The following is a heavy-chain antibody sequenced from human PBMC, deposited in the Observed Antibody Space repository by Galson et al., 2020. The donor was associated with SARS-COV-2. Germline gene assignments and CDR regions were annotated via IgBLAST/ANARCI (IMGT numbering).Heavy chain of an antibody. D-gene: IGHD3-10*01. CDR2: ISNIGDYT. CDR1: GFTFSTYA. V-gene: IGHV3-23*01. Sequence: GGSLRLSCEASGFTFSTYAMNWVRQTPGKGLEWVSAISNIGDYTYYTDSVKGRFTISRDNSKSTLYLQMNSLRGEDTAVYYCAKVGIGNNQYGSGTFDHGGQGTLVSVSS. CDR3: AKVGIGNNQYGSGTFDH. J-gene: IGHJ4*02.